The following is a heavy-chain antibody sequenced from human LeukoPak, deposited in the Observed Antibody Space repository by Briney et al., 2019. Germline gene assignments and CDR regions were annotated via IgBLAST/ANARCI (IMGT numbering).Heavy chain of an antibody. CDR3: ATRDFYGSGVYSPFDF. CDR1: GYRLTSYW. J-gene: IGHJ4*02. V-gene: IGHV5-51*01. D-gene: IGHD3-10*01. CDR2: IYPDDSDT. Sequence: GESLKISCQGSGYRLTSYWIAWVRQMPGKGLEWMGIIYPDDSDTKYNPSFQGQVTISADKSISTTYLQWSSLKASDTAMYYCATRDFYGSGVYSPFDFWGQGTPVTVSS.